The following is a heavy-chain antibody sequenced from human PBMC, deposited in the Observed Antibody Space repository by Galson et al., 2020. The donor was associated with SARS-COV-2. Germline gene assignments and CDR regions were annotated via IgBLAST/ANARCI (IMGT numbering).Heavy chain of an antibody. CDR1: GGSISSTSYL. J-gene: IGHJ5*02. V-gene: IGHV4-39*07. D-gene: IGHD6-19*01. CDR2: IYNTGST. CDR3: ARDATSSGWFNWFDP. Sequence: SETLSLTCSVSGGSISSTSYLWGWIRQPPGKGLQWIGSIYNTGSTQYNPSLESRATISVDTSKTHFSLKLSPVTAADTAVYYCARDATSSGWFNWFDPWGRGTLVTVSS.